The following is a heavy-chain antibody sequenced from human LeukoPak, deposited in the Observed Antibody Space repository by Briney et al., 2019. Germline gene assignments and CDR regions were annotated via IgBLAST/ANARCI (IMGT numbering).Heavy chain of an antibody. CDR2: ISGSGGST. CDR1: GFTFSSYA. J-gene: IGHJ3*02. V-gene: IGHV3-23*01. CDR3: AKCETGLDWLLRVCDAFDI. Sequence: GGSLRLSCAASGFTFSSYAMSWVRQAPGKGLEWVSAISGSGGSTYYADSVKGRFTISRDNSKNTLYLQMNSLRAEDTAVYYCAKCETGLDWLLRVCDAFDIWGQGTMVTVSS. D-gene: IGHD3/OR15-3a*01.